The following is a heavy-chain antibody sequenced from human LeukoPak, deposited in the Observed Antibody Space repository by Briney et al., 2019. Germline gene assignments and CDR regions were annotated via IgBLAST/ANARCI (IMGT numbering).Heavy chain of an antibody. CDR3: ARALGYDSSGYYYYGMDV. CDR1: GFIFSNYG. V-gene: IGHV3-33*01. Sequence: GGSLRLSCAASGFIFSNYGMHWVRQAPGKGLEWVAVIWYDGSNKYYAESVKGRFTISRGNPENTLYLQMNSLRAEDTAVYYCARALGYDSSGYYYYGMDVWGQGTTVTVSS. J-gene: IGHJ6*02. CDR2: IWYDGSNK. D-gene: IGHD3-22*01.